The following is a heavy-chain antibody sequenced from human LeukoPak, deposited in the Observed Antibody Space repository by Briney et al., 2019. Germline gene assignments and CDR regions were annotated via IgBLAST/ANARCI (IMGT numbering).Heavy chain of an antibody. V-gene: IGHV3-7*03. Sequence: GGSLRLSCAASGFTFSNYWMTWVRQAPGKGLEWVANIKKDGSEKNYVDSVKGRFTISRDNSKNTLYLQMNSLRAEDTAVYYCAKLGRFIVVVPAANWFDPWGQGTLVTVSS. D-gene: IGHD2-2*01. CDR1: GFTFSNYW. CDR2: IKKDGSEK. CDR3: AKLGRFIVVVPAANWFDP. J-gene: IGHJ5*02.